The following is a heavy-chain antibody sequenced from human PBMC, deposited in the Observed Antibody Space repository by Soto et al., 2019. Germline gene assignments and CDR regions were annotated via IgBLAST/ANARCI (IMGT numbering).Heavy chain of an antibody. V-gene: IGHV3-13*05. Sequence: EVQLVESGGGLVQPGGSLRLSCAASGFTFSTYDMHWVRQATGSGLEWVSAIGTAGDPYYLGSVKGRFTISRENAKNSLYLQMNSLRAGDTAVYYCARGGKGTYGMDVWGQGTTVTVSS. CDR3: ARGGKGTYGMDV. CDR2: IGTAGDP. J-gene: IGHJ6*02. D-gene: IGHD6-13*01. CDR1: GFTFSTYD.